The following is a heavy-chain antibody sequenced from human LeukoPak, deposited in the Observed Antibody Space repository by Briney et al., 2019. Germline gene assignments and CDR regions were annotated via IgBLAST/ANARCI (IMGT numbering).Heavy chain of an antibody. CDR3: ARGDYGDYKGGAYNWFDP. CDR2: IYHSGST. J-gene: IGHJ5*02. V-gene: IGHV4-34*01. CDR1: GGSFSGYY. D-gene: IGHD4-17*01. Sequence: SETLSLTCAVYGGSFSGYYWSWIRQPPGKGLEWIGCIYHSGSTYYNPSLKSRVTISVDRSKNQFSLKLSSVTAADTAVYYCARGDYGDYKGGAYNWFDPWGQGTLVTVSS.